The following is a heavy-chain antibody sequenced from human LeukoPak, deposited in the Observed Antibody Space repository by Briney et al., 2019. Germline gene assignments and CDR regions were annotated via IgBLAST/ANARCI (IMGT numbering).Heavy chain of an antibody. D-gene: IGHD6-6*01. CDR1: GFTFSYYY. CDR2: ISSSGSGSTI. V-gene: IGHV3-11*01. J-gene: IGHJ4*02. Sequence: GGSLRLSCAASGFTFSYYYMSWIRQAPGKGLEWVSYISSSGSGSTIYYADSVKGRFTISRDNSNNTLYLQMNSLRVEDTAVYYCAKEYGSSLRGNYFDYWGQGTLVTVSS. CDR3: AKEYGSSLRGNYFDY.